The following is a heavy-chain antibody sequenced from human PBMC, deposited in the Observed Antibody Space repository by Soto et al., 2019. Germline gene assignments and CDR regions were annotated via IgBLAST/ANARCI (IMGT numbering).Heavy chain of an antibody. V-gene: IGHV1-69*01. CDR3: AGGRIVVAGSSAYYSMDV. CDR1: GGNPSNSA. D-gene: IGHD6-19*01. CDR2: IIPVFGII. Sequence: QVHLLLQSGAEVEKPGSSVKVACKASGGNPSNSAISWVRQAPGQGLEWMGGIIPVFGIISHAQNFQGRVTITADESTSTAYMELSSLRSEDTAVYFCAGGRIVVAGSSAYYSMDVWGQGTTVTVSS. J-gene: IGHJ6*02.